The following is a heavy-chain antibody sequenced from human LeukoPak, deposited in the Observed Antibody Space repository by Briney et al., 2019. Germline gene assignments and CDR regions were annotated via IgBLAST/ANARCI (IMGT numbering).Heavy chain of an antibody. CDR1: GYTFTSSA. J-gene: IGHJ4*02. Sequence: ASVKVSCKASGYTFTSSAIHWVRQAPGQRLEWMGWINIGNSNTKYSQKFQGRVTIIRDTSASTAYMELSSLRSEDTAVYYCAGVLTNLLTFDYWGQGTLVTVSS. CDR3: AGVLTNLLTFDY. CDR2: INIGNSNT. V-gene: IGHV1-3*04. D-gene: IGHD1-26*01.